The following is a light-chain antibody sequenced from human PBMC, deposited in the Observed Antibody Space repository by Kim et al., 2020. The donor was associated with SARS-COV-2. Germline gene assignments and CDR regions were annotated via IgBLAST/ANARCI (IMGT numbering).Light chain of an antibody. V-gene: IGLV2-14*03. CDR1: SSDVGGYNF. J-gene: IGLJ1*01. Sequence: GQSITLSCTGSSSDVGGYNFVSWYQQHPGKAPKLMIYDVSKRPSGVSNRFSGSKSGKTASLTISGLQAEDEADYYCCSYTTSSTYVFGTGTKVTVL. CDR3: CSYTTSSTYV. CDR2: DVS.